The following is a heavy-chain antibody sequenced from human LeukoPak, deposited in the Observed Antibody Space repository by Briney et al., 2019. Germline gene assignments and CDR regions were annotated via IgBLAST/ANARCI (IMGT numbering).Heavy chain of an antibody. CDR1: GGSIRSYY. D-gene: IGHD4-17*01. CDR3: ARVGYGDYVSYYAMDV. J-gene: IGHJ6*02. V-gene: IGHV4-59*01. CDR2: VYYSGST. Sequence: PSETLSLTCTVSGGSIRSYYWNWIRQPPGKGLEWIGSVYYSGSTNYNPSLKGRVTISVDTSNNHFSLKLSSVTAADTAVYYCARVGYGDYVSYYAMDVWGQGTTVTVSS.